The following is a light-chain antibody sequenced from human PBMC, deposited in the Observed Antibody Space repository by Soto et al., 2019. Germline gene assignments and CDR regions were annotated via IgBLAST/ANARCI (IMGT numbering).Light chain of an antibody. CDR2: GAS. CDR1: QSVSSSY. CDR3: QQYGSSSYT. V-gene: IGKV3-20*01. J-gene: IGKJ2*01. Sequence: EIVLTQSPGTLSLSPGERATLSRRASQSVSSSYLAWYQQKPGQAPRLLIYGASSRATGIPDRFSGSASGTDFTLTISRLEPEDFAVYYCQQYGSSSYTFGQGTKLEIK.